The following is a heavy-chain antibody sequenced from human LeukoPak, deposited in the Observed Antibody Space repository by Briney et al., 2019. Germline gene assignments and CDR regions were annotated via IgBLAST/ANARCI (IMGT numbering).Heavy chain of an antibody. Sequence: PSETLSLTCTVSGGSISSYYWSWIRQPAGKGLEWIGRIYTSGSTNYNPSLKSRVTMSVDTSKNQFSLKLSSVTAADTAVYYCARDLSIRTRAHFDYWGQGNLVTVSS. CDR2: IYTSGST. V-gene: IGHV4-4*07. J-gene: IGHJ4*02. CDR3: ARDLSIRTRAHFDY. D-gene: IGHD2-2*01. CDR1: GGSISSYY.